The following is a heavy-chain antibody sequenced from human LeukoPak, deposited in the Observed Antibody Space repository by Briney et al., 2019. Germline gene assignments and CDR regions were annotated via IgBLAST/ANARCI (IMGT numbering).Heavy chain of an antibody. CDR3: ARVSAQIAVAGKIPGFDY. Sequence: ASVKVSCKASGYTFTGYYMHWVRQAPGQGLEWMGWINPNSGGTNYAQKFQGRVTMTRDTSISTAYMELSRLRSDDTAVYYCARVSAQIAVAGKIPGFDYWGQGTLVTVSS. V-gene: IGHV1-2*02. J-gene: IGHJ4*02. CDR2: INPNSGGT. D-gene: IGHD6-19*01. CDR1: GYTFTGYY.